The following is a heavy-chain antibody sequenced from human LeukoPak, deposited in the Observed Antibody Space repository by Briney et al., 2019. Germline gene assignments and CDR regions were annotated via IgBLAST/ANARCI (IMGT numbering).Heavy chain of an antibody. Sequence: GGSLRLSCAASGFTVSSNYMSWVRQAPGKGLEWVSVIYSGGSTYYADSVKGRFTISRDNSKNTLYLQMNSLRAEDTAVYYCARDRDYGDYYFDYWSQGTLVTVSS. CDR2: IYSGGST. J-gene: IGHJ4*02. CDR1: GFTVSSNY. D-gene: IGHD4-17*01. CDR3: ARDRDYGDYYFDY. V-gene: IGHV3-66*01.